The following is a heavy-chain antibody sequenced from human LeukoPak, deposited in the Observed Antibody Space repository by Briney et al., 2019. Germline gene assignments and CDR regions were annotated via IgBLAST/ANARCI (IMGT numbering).Heavy chain of an antibody. V-gene: IGHV2-70*01. CDR1: GFSLSTSGMC. CDR2: IDWDDDK. J-gene: IGHJ3*02. Sequence: SGPTLVNPTQTLTLTCTFSGFSLSTSGMCVSWIRQPPGKALEWLALIDWDDDKYYSTSLKTRLTISKDTSKNQVVLTMTNMDPVGTATYYCARIRRGARWLQLNGAFDIWGQGTMVTVSS. CDR3: ARIRRGARWLQLNGAFDI. D-gene: IGHD5-24*01.